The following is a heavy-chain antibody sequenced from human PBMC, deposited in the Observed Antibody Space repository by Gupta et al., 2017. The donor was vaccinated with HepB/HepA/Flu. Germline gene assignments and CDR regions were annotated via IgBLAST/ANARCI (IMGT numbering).Heavy chain of an antibody. J-gene: IGHJ6*03. V-gene: IGHV4-34*01. D-gene: IGHD3-3*01. Sequence: QVQLQQWGAGLLKPWETLSLTCAVYGGSFSGYYWSWIRQPPGKGLEWIGEINHSGSTNYNPSLKSRVTISVDTSKNQFSLKLSSVTAADTAVYYCARGLFGGPMDVWGKGTTVTVSS. CDR2: INHSGST. CDR3: ARGLFGGPMDV. CDR1: GGSFSGYY.